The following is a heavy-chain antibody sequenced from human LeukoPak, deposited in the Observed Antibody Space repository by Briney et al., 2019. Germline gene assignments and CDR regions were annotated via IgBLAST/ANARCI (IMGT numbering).Heavy chain of an antibody. CDR3: TRDVSLSQPGGFDY. D-gene: IGHD6-13*01. CDR1: EFTLSIHS. CDR2: ISRTSTYI. Sequence: GGSLRLSCGASEFTLSIHSMHGVGQPRGEALEWVSTISRTSTYIYYADSVRGRLTISRDNTKNSVDLQMNSLRADDTAVYYCTRDVSLSQPGGFDYWGHGSLVTVSS. J-gene: IGHJ4*01. V-gene: IGHV3-21*01.